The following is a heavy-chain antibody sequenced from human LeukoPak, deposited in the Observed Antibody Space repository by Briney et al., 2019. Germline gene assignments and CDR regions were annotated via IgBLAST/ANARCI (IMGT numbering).Heavy chain of an antibody. V-gene: IGHV3-30*04. CDR2: ISYDGSNK. Sequence: GGSLRLSCAASGFTFSSYAMHWVRQAPGKGLEWVAVISYDGSNKYYADSVKGRFTISRDNSKNSLHLQMNRLRDEDTAVYYCARYFGDPQGMDVWGQGTTVTVSS. CDR3: ARYFGDPQGMDV. J-gene: IGHJ6*02. CDR1: GFTFSSYA. D-gene: IGHD3-10*01.